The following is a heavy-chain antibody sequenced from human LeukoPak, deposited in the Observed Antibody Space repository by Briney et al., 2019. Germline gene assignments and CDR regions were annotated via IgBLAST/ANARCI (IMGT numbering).Heavy chain of an antibody. Sequence: ASVKVSCKASGYTFTSYDINWVRQATGQGLEWMGGIIPIFGTANYAQKFQGRVTITADESTSTAYMELSSLRSEDTAVYYCAIPGAYGDYYYYYMDVWGKGTTVTISS. CDR2: IIPIFGTA. CDR1: GYTFTSYD. D-gene: IGHD4-17*01. J-gene: IGHJ6*03. CDR3: AIPGAYGDYYYYYMDV. V-gene: IGHV1-69*13.